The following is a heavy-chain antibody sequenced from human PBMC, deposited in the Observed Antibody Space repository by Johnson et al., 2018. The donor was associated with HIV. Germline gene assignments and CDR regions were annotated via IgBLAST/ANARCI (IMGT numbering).Heavy chain of an antibody. V-gene: IGHV3-30*04. D-gene: IGHD1-26*01. CDR2: MSYDDSNK. J-gene: IGHJ3*01. Sequence: QVQLVESGGGLVQPGGSLRLSCAASGFIFSDYSMSWIRQAPGKGLEWVAVMSYDDSNKYYVDSVKGRFIISRDNSKNTLYLQMNSLRAEDTAVYYCARGGWELPGREAFDFWGQGTLVTVSS. CDR1: GFIFSDYS. CDR3: ARGGWELPGREAFDF.